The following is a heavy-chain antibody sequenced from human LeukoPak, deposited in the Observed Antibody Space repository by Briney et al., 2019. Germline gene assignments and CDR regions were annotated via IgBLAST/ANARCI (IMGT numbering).Heavy chain of an antibody. J-gene: IGHJ3*02. CDR3: AKGVQWELGTRDAFDI. CDR1: GFTFSSYA. CDR2: ISSGGST. Sequence: GGSLRLSCAASGFTFSSYAMSWVRQAPGKGLEWVSVISSGGSTYYADSVRGRFSISRDNSKNTLYLQMNSLRAEDTAVYYCAKGVQWELGTRDAFDIWGQGTMVTVSS. D-gene: IGHD1-26*01. V-gene: IGHV3-23*03.